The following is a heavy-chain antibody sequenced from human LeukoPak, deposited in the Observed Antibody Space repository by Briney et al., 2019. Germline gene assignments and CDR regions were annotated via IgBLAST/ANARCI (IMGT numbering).Heavy chain of an antibody. CDR2: INHSGST. V-gene: IGHV4-34*01. CDR1: GGSFSGYY. Sequence: SETLSLTCAVYGGSFSGYYWSWIRQPPGKGLEWIGEINHSGSTNYNPSLKSRVTISVDTSKNQFSLKLSSVTDADTAVYYCAREVRKDDYWGQGTLVTVSS. CDR3: AREVRKDDY. J-gene: IGHJ4*02.